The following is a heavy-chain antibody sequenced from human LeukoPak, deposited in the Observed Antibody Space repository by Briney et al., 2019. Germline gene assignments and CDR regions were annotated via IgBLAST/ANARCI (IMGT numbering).Heavy chain of an antibody. Sequence: GGSLRLSCAASGFTFSSYWMSWVRQAPGKGLEWVANIKQDGSEKYYVDSVKGRFTISRDNAKNSLYLQMDSLRAEDTAVYYCTTDLLLWFGESPKSTFDYWGQGTLVTVSS. V-gene: IGHV3-7*04. D-gene: IGHD3-10*01. CDR3: TTDLLLWFGESPKSTFDY. CDR1: GFTFSSYW. J-gene: IGHJ4*02. CDR2: IKQDGSEK.